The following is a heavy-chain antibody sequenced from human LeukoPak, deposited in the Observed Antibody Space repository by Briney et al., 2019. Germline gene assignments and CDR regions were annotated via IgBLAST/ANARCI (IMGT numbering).Heavy chain of an antibody. Sequence: ASVKVSCKASGYTFTSYYMHWVRQAPGQGLEWMGIINPSGGSTSYAQKFQGRVTMTRDTSTSTVYMELSSLRSEDTAVYYCARDSHYDFWSGLWFDPWGQGTLVTVSS. CDR3: ARDSHYDFWSGLWFDP. V-gene: IGHV1-46*01. CDR2: INPSGGST. CDR1: GYTFTSYY. J-gene: IGHJ5*02. D-gene: IGHD3-3*01.